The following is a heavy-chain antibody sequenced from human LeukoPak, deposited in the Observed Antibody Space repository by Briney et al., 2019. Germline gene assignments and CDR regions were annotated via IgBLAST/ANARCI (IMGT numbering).Heavy chain of an antibody. Sequence: ASVKVSCKASGYRFTTYFIHWVRQAPGQGLEWMGLISPRGGDTTYAQSFQGRVSMTRDTSTTTVYMELTSLRAEDTAVYYCARDRDITMIVVVTPTFDYWGQGTLVTVSS. CDR3: ARDRDITMIVVVTPTFDY. CDR1: GYRFTTYF. D-gene: IGHD3-22*01. CDR2: ISPRGGDT. V-gene: IGHV1-46*01. J-gene: IGHJ4*02.